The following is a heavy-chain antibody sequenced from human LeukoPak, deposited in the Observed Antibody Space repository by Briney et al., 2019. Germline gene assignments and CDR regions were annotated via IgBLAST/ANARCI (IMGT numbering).Heavy chain of an antibody. CDR1: GGSISSYY. Sequence: SETLSFTCSVAGGSISSYYWSWIPQPPGKGLEWIGYIYYSGSTNYNPSLKSRVTISVDTSKNQFSLKLSSVTAAATAVYYAASGHSSSSIDYWGQGTLVTVSS. V-gene: IGHV4-59*01. CDR2: IYYSGST. D-gene: IGHD6-6*01. J-gene: IGHJ4*02. CDR3: ASGHSSSSIDY.